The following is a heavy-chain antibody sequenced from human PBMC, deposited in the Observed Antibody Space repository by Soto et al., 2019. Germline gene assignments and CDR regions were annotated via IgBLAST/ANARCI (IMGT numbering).Heavy chain of an antibody. CDR2: ISYDGSNK. CDR3: ARDLRASKYSSSWYGPSYYYYGMDV. V-gene: IGHV3-30-3*01. Sequence: GGSMRLSCAASGFTFSSYAMHWVRQAPGKGLEWVAVISYDGSNKYYADSVKGRFTISRDNSKNTLYLQMNSLRAEDTAVYYCARDLRASKYSSSWYGPSYYYYGMDVWGQGTTVTVSS. D-gene: IGHD6-13*01. J-gene: IGHJ6*02. CDR1: GFTFSSYA.